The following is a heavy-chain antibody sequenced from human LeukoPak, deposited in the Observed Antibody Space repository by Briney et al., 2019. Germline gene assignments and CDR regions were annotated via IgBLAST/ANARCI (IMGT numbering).Heavy chain of an antibody. J-gene: IGHJ4*02. V-gene: IGHV3-7*03. D-gene: IGHD2-21*01. CDR3: AKAPVTTCRGAYCYPFDY. CDR2: IKQDGSEK. Sequence: GGSLRLSCAASGFTFSSYWMSWVRQAPGKGLEWVANIKQDGSEKYYVDSVKGRFTISRDSSKNTLFLQMNRLRPEDAAVYYCAKAPVTTCRGAYCYPFDYWGQGTLVTVSS. CDR1: GFTFSSYW.